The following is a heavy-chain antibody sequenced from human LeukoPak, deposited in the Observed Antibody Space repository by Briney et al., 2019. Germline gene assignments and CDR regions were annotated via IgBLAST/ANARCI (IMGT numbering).Heavy chain of an antibody. CDR2: INHSGST. V-gene: IGHV4-34*01. Sequence: KPSETLSLTCAVYSGSFSGYYWSWIRQPPGKGLEWIGEINHSGSTNYNPSLKSRVTISVDTSKNPFSLTLSSVTAADTAVYYCARTRGMSYWGQGTLVTVSS. D-gene: IGHD3-16*01. CDR1: SGSFSGYY. J-gene: IGHJ4*02. CDR3: ARTRGMSY.